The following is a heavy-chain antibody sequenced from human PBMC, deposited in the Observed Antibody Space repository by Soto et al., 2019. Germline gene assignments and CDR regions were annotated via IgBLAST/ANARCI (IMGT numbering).Heavy chain of an antibody. CDR3: AKDGRYSRFGYFDY. CDR2: ISYDGSNK. V-gene: IGHV3-30*18. D-gene: IGHD6-13*01. J-gene: IGHJ4*02. CDR1: GFTFSSYG. Sequence: GGSLRLSCAASGFTFSSYGMHWVRQAPGKGLEWVAVISYDGSNKYYADSVKGRFTISRDNSRNTLYLQMNSLRAEDTAVYYCAKDGRYSRFGYFDYWGQGTLVTVSS.